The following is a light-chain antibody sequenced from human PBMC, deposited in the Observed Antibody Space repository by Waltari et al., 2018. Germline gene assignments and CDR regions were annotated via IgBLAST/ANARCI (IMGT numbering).Light chain of an antibody. Sequence: QSALTQPASVSGSPGQSITIPCTGSRTALWISTLSSWYHHHPHKAPKLLIYEGTERPSGISHRFSGSKSGNTASLTISTLQAEDEADYYCFSYADGRSLVFGGGTKLTVL. CDR3: FSYADGRSLV. CDR2: EGT. CDR1: RTALWISTL. V-gene: IGLV2-23*01. J-gene: IGLJ2*01.